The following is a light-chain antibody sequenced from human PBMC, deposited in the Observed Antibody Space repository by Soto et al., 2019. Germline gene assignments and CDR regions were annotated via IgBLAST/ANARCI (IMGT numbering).Light chain of an antibody. CDR3: QQYENLPT. Sequence: IQVTQSPSSLSASVGYIVTITFQASQNINNYLNWYQQKPGRAPKLLIYDASNLEAGVPSRFRGSGSGTDFTFTISRLQPEDIATYYCQQYENLPTFGQGTRLEIK. J-gene: IGKJ5*01. CDR1: QNINNY. V-gene: IGKV1-33*01. CDR2: DAS.